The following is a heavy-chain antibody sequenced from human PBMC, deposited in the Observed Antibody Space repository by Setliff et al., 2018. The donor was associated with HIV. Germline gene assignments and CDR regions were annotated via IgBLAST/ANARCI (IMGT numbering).Heavy chain of an antibody. D-gene: IGHD3-3*01. CDR2: ISAYSGNT. CDR1: GGTFSSFV. V-gene: IGHV1-18*01. CDR3: ARDERDYDFWNGYAYYMDV. J-gene: IGHJ6*03. Sequence: ASVKVSCKTSGGTFSSFVITWVRQAPGQGLEWMGWISAYSGNTNYAQKLLGRVTMTTDTSTSTAYMELRSLRSDDTAVYYCARDERDYDFWNGYAYYMDVWGKGTTVTVSS.